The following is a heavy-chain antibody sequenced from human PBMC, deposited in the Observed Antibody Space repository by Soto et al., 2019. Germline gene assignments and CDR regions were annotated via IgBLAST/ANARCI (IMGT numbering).Heavy chain of an antibody. CDR2: ISAYNGNT. CDR1: GYTFISYG. D-gene: IGHD7-27*01. J-gene: IGHJ6*02. CDR3: ARFGELPKWGFYYYYYYGMDV. Sequence: GASVKVSCKASGYTFISYGISWVRQAPGQGLEWMGWISAYNGNTNYAQKLQGRVTMTTDTSTSTAYMELRSLRSDDTAVYYCARFGELPKWGFYYYYYYGMDVWGQGTTVTVSS. V-gene: IGHV1-18*01.